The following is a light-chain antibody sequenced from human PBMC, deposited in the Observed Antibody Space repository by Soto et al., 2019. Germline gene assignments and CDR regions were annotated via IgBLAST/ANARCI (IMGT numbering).Light chain of an antibody. Sequence: QSALTQPPSASGSPGQSVTISCTGTSSDVGGYNYVSWYQQHPGQAPKLMIYAVYKRPSGVPDRFSGSKSGNTASLTVSGLQAEDEADYYCNSYAGSNIVFGTGTKVTVL. V-gene: IGLV2-8*01. CDR1: SSDVGGYNY. J-gene: IGLJ1*01. CDR2: AVY. CDR3: NSYAGSNIV.